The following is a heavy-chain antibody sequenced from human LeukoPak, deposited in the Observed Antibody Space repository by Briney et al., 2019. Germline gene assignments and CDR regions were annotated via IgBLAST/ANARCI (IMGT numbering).Heavy chain of an antibody. CDR3: ARDPTNYYGSGSYADY. D-gene: IGHD3-10*01. Sequence: ASVKVSCKASGYTFTGYYMHWVRQAPGQGLEWMGWINPNSGGTNYAQKFQGRVTMTRDTSISTAYMELSRLRSDDTAVYYCARDPTNYYGSGSYADYWGQGTLVTVSS. CDR2: INPNSGGT. V-gene: IGHV1-2*02. J-gene: IGHJ4*02. CDR1: GYTFTGYY.